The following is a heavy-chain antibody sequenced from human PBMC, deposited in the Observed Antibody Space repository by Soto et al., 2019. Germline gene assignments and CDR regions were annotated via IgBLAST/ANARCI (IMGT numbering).Heavy chain of an antibody. Sequence: SETLSLTCTVSGGSVSSGSYYWSWIRQPPGKGLEWIGYTYYSGSTNYNPSLKGRVTVSVDTSKNQFSLKLSSVTAADTAVYYCARDRYYDSSGYPHFDYWGQGTLVTVSS. V-gene: IGHV4-61*01. CDR2: TYYSGST. J-gene: IGHJ4*02. CDR3: ARDRYYDSSGYPHFDY. D-gene: IGHD3-22*01. CDR1: GGSVSSGSYY.